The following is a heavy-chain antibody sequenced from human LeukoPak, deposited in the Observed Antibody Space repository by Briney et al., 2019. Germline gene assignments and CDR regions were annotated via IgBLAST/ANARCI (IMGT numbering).Heavy chain of an antibody. CDR1: GGSISSSNW. CDR3: AGPTVGYYYGMDV. CDR2: IYHSGST. V-gene: IGHV4-4*02. D-gene: IGHD1-26*01. J-gene: IGHJ6*04. Sequence: SGTLSLTCAVSGGSISSSNWWSWVRQPPGKGLEWIGEIYHSGSTNYNPSLKSRVTISVDKPKNQFSLKLSYVTAADTAVYYCAGPTVGYYYGMDVWGKGTTVTVSS.